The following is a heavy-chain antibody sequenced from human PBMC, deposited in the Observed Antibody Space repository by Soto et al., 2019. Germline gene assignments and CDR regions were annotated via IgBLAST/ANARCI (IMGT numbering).Heavy chain of an antibody. J-gene: IGHJ6*02. V-gene: IGHV1-46*01. CDR1: GYTFTSYY. CDR3: ARDPYYYVSGRIKLGSSGMDV. CDR2: INPSGGST. D-gene: IGHD3-10*01. Sequence: ASVKVSCKASGYTFTSYYMYWVRQAPGQGLEWMGIINPSGGSTSYAQKFQGRVTMTRDTSTSTVYMELSSLRSEDTAVYYCARDPYYYVSGRIKLGSSGMDVWGQGTTVTVYS.